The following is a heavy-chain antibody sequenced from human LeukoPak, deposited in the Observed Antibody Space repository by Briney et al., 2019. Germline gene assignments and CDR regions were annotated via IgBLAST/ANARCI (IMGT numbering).Heavy chain of an antibody. V-gene: IGHV7-4-1*02. CDR3: ARVSGYCSTTTCYPVY. CDR1: GYTFTTYA. D-gene: IGHD2-2*01. J-gene: IGHJ4*02. CDR2: INTDTGKP. Sequence: ASVKVSCKASGYTFTTYAMSWVRQAPGQGLEWMGWINTDTGKPTYAQGFTGRFAFSLDTSVSTAYLQISGLEAEDTAVYYCARVSGYCSTTTCYPVYWGQGTLVTVSS.